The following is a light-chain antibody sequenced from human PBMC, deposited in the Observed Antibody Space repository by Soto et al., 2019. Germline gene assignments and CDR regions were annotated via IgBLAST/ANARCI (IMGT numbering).Light chain of an antibody. CDR2: DVS. CDR3: VSYTTSASYV. Sequence: QSVLTQPASVSGSPGQSITISCTGNSSDVGGFIFVSWYQQHPGRAPKLMIYDVSNRPSGVSNRFSGSKSGNTASLTISGLQADDDADYYCVSYTTSASYVFGTGTKV. CDR1: SSDVGGFIF. V-gene: IGLV2-14*01. J-gene: IGLJ1*01.